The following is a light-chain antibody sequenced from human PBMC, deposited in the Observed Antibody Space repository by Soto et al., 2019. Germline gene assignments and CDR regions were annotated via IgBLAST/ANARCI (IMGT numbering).Light chain of an antibody. CDR3: QQYNSYSGT. Sequence: DRQMTQSPSTLSPSLAARVSIICRASQSISSWLAWYQQKPGKAPKLLIYKASSLESGVPSRLSGSGSGTEFTLTISSLQPDDFATYYCQQYNSYSGTLGQGTKV. V-gene: IGKV1-5*03. CDR1: QSISSW. CDR2: KAS. J-gene: IGKJ1*01.